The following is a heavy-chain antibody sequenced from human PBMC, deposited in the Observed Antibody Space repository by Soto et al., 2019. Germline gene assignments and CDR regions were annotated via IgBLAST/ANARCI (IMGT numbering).Heavy chain of an antibody. CDR3: ARDTCSSTSCYFDY. D-gene: IGHD2-2*01. J-gene: IGHJ4*02. V-gene: IGHV1-18*01. CDR2: ISAYNGNT. CDR1: GYTFTSYG. Sequence: ASVKVSCKASGYTFTSYGISWVRQAPGQGLEWMGWISAYNGNTNYAQKLQGRVTMTTDTSTSTAYMELRSLRSDDTAVYYCARDTCSSTSCYFDYWGQGTLSPSPQ.